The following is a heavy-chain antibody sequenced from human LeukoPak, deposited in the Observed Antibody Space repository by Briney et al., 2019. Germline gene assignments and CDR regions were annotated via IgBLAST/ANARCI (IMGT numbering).Heavy chain of an antibody. Sequence: GGSLRLSCAASGFTFSSYAMHWVRQAPGKGLEWVAVISYDGSNKYYADSVKGRFTISRDNSKNTLYLQMNSLRAEDTAVYYCARASDTAMVICKRCYYGMDVWGQGTTVTVSS. CDR2: ISYDGSNK. CDR3: ARASDTAMVICKRCYYGMDV. D-gene: IGHD5-18*01. J-gene: IGHJ6*02. V-gene: IGHV3-30-3*01. CDR1: GFTFSSYA.